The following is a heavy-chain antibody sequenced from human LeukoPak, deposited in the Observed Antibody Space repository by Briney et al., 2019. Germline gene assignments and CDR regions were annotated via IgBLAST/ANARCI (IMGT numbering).Heavy chain of an antibody. V-gene: IGHV3-23*01. J-gene: IGHJ4*02. Sequence: QPGGSLRLSCAASGFTVSSNYMSWVRQAPGKGLEWVSGISGSGGSTYYADSVKGRFTISRDNSKNTLYLQMSSLTAEDTAVYYCAKDLQQLVLYANIADSWGQGTLVTVSS. CDR3: AKDLQQLVLYANIADS. D-gene: IGHD6-6*01. CDR1: GFTVSSNY. CDR2: ISGSGGST.